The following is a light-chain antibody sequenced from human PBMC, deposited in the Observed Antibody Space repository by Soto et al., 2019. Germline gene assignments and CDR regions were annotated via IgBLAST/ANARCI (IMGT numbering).Light chain of an antibody. CDR2: EVN. CDR3: CSSVGSTNWV. V-gene: IGLV2-23*02. J-gene: IGLJ3*02. CDR1: SSDVGSCNC. Sequence: QSALTQPASVSGSPGQSITISCTGTSSDVGSCNCVSWYQQQPGKAPTLMISEVNKRPSGISNRFSGSKSGNTASLTISGLEAEDEADYYCCSSVGSTNWVFGGGTKLTVL.